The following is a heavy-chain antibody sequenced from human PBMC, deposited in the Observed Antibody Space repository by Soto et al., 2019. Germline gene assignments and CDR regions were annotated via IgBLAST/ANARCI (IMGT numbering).Heavy chain of an antibody. CDR1: GGSIISSYY. D-gene: IGHD6-19*01. V-gene: IGHV4-59*08. Sequence: SETLSLTCAVSGGSIISSYYWSWIRQPPGKGLEWIGYIYYSGSTNYNPSLKSRVTISVDTSKNQFSLKLSSVTAADTAVYYCARQRREWLAYFDYWGQGTLVTVSS. J-gene: IGHJ4*02. CDR3: ARQRREWLAYFDY. CDR2: IYYSGST.